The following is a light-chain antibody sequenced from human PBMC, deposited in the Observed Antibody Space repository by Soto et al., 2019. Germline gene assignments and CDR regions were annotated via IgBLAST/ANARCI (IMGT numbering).Light chain of an antibody. CDR2: EVS. J-gene: IGLJ1*01. Sequence: QSALTQPPSASGSPGQSVTISWTGTSSDVGGYNYVSWYQQHPGKAPKLMIYEVSKRPSGVPDRFSGSKSGNTASLTVSGLQAEDEADYYCSSYAGSNNYVFGTGTKLTAL. CDR1: SSDVGGYNY. CDR3: SSYAGSNNYV. V-gene: IGLV2-8*01.